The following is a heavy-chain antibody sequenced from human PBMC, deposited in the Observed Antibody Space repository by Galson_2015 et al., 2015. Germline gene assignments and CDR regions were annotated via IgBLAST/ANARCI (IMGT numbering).Heavy chain of an antibody. CDR2: INPSGGST. J-gene: IGHJ6*02. D-gene: IGHD2-2*02. CDR3: ASLYCSSTSCYNWGYYYGMDV. V-gene: IGHV1-46*01. Sequence: SVKVSCKASGYTFTSYYMHWVRQAPGQGLEWMGIINPSGGSTSYAQKFQGRVTMTRDTSTSTVYMELSSLRSEDTAVYYCASLYCSSTSCYNWGYYYGMDVWGQGTTVTVSS. CDR1: GYTFTSYY.